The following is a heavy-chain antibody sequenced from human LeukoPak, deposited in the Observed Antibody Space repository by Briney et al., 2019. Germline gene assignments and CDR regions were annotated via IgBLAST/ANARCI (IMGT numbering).Heavy chain of an antibody. D-gene: IGHD4-17*01. J-gene: IGHJ5*02. CDR3: AGGTGDPQRFDP. CDR1: GFTFSTYS. CDR2: ISSKSSAT. V-gene: IGHV3-48*02. Sequence: PGGSLRLSCAASGFTFSTYSMNWVRQAPGKGLEWVAYISSKSSATYYADSVKGRFTISRDNAKNSLYLQMNSLRDEDTAVYYCAGGTGDPQRFDPWGQGTLVTVSS.